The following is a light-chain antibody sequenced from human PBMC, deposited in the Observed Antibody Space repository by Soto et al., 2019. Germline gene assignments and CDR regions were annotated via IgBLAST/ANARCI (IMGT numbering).Light chain of an antibody. V-gene: IGLV2-23*02. CDR1: SRDVGSYNL. J-gene: IGLJ1*01. CDR2: EVS. Sequence: QSVLTQPASVSGSPGQSITISCTGTSRDVGSYNLVSWYQQHPGKAPKLMIYEVSKRPSGVSNRFSGSKSGNTASLTISGLQAEDEADYYCCSYAGSSTEVFGTVTKVT. CDR3: CSYAGSSTEV.